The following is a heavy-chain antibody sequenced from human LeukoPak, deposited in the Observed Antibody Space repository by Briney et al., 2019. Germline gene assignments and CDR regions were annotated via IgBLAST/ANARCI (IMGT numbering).Heavy chain of an antibody. Sequence: ASVKVSCMPSGYTFNGYYLHWVRQAPGQGLEWMGILTPGDGYRNYAQRFQGRVTMTSDLSTSTVYMELSSLTSEDTAMYYCARESPLNAVATMFYYYYYMDVWGKGTTVTISS. V-gene: IGHV1-46*02. D-gene: IGHD5-12*01. CDR1: GYTFNGYY. J-gene: IGHJ6*03. CDR2: LTPGDGYR. CDR3: ARESPLNAVATMFYYYYYMDV.